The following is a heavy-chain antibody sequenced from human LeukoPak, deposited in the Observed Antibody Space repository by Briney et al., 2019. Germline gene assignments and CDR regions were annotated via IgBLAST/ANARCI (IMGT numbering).Heavy chain of an antibody. CDR3: ARSPIAVAGPFDY. V-gene: IGHV4-38-2*01. CDR2: IYHSGST. J-gene: IGHJ4*02. CDR1: GYSIGSGYY. D-gene: IGHD6-19*01. Sequence: SETLSLTCAVSGYSIGSGYYWGWIRQPPGKGLEWIGSIYHSGSTYYNPSLKSRVTISVDTSKNQFSLKLSSVTAADTAVYYCARSPIAVAGPFDYWGQGTLVTVSS.